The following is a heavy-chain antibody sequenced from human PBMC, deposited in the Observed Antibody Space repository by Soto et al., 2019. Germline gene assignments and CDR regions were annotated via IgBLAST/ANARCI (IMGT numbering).Heavy chain of an antibody. Sequence: LGESLKISCKGSGYSFTSYWIGWVRQMPGKGLEWMGIIYPGDSDTRYSPSFQGQVTISADKSISTAYLQWSSLKASDTAMYYCARGSSSWYGPGYYYYGMDVWGQGTTVTVSS. CDR2: IYPGDSDT. V-gene: IGHV5-51*01. J-gene: IGHJ6*02. CDR1: GYSFTSYW. D-gene: IGHD6-13*01. CDR3: ARGSSSWYGPGYYYYGMDV.